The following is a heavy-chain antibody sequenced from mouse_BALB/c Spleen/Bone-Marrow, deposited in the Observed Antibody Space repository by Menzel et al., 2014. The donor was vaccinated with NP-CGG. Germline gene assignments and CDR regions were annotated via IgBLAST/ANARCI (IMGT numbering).Heavy chain of an antibody. CDR3: ATDYYGWFAY. CDR2: IHYSGST. CDR1: GYSITSGYS. Sequence: DVMLVESGPDLVKPSQSLSLPCTVTGYSITSGYSWHWIRQFPGNKLEWLGYIHYSGSTNYNPSLKSRISITRDTSKNQFFLQLNSVPTEDTATYYCATDYYGWFAYWGQGTLVTVSA. D-gene: IGHD1-1*01. J-gene: IGHJ3*01. V-gene: IGHV3-1*02.